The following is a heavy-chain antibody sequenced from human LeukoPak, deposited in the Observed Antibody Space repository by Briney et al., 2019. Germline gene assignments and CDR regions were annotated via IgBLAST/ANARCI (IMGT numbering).Heavy chain of an antibody. D-gene: IGHD3-10*01. J-gene: IGHJ4*02. CDR3: ARESTSGLPAVGFDF. V-gene: IGHV4-38-2*02. Sequence: PSETLSLTCAVSGYSISSGSSWGWIRQPPGKGLEWIGSGYHTGSTFYNPSLKSRVSISVDTSKNQFSLKLSSVTAADTAVYYCARESTSGLPAVGFDFWGQGTLVTVSS. CDR1: GYSISSGSS. CDR2: GYHTGST.